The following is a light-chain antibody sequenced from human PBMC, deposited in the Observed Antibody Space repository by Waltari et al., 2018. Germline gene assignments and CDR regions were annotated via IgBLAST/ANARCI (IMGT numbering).Light chain of an antibody. CDR2: GAS. V-gene: IGKV3-20*01. Sequence: IVLTQSPGTLSLSPGERATLSCRASQSVSRSFACYQQKPGQAPKLLIYGASTRATGIPDRFTGSGSGTDFSLTISSLEPEDFAIYFCQHYVRLPATFGQGTKVEIK. CDR1: QSVSRS. CDR3: QHYVRLPAT. J-gene: IGKJ1*01.